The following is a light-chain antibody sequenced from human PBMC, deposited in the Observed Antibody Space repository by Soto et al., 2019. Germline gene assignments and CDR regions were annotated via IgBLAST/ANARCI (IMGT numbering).Light chain of an antibody. V-gene: IGKV1-39*01. Sequence: DIQMTQSPSSLSASVGDRVTITCRASQTIAMYVNWFQQKPGKAPKPLIYTTSSLQSGVPPRFSVSGSETDFTLTISRLQPEDSATYYCQQSFTIPYTLGQGTELEIK. J-gene: IGKJ2*01. CDR1: QTIAMY. CDR3: QQSFTIPYT. CDR2: TTS.